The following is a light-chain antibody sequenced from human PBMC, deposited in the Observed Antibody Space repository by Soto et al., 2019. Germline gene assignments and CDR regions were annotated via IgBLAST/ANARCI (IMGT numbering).Light chain of an antibody. Sequence: QSVLTQSASVSGSPGQSITISCTGTSRDVGGYNYVSWYQQHPGTAPKLMIYEVTDRPSGVSPRFSGSKSGNTASLTISGLRADDAADYYCSSYTSRSTLVFGTGTKVTVL. V-gene: IGLV2-14*01. J-gene: IGLJ1*01. CDR2: EVT. CDR1: SRDVGGYNY. CDR3: SSYTSRSTLV.